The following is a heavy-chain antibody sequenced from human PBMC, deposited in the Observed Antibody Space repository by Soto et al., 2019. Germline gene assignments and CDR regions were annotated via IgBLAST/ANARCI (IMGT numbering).Heavy chain of an antibody. D-gene: IGHD1-26*01. CDR3: ARDPPGGWELPPFHY. CDR1: GFTFSSYA. Sequence: QVQLVESGGGVVQPGRSLRLSCAASGFTFSSYAMHWVRQAPGKGLEWVAVISYDGSNKYYADSVKGRFTISRDNSKNTLYLQMNRRRAEDTAVYYCARDPPGGWELPPFHYWGQGTLVTVSS. J-gene: IGHJ4*02. V-gene: IGHV3-30-3*01. CDR2: ISYDGSNK.